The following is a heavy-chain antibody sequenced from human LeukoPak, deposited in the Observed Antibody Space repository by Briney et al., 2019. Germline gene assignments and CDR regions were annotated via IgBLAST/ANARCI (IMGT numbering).Heavy chain of an antibody. D-gene: IGHD6-19*01. CDR2: ISYDGSNK. CDR3: ARVSRRGSGWYVAFDY. Sequence: GGSLRLSCAASGFTFSSCAMNWVRQAQGKGLEWVAVISYDGSNKYYADSVKGRFTISRDNSKNTLYLQMNSLRAEDTAVYYCARVSRRGSGWYVAFDYWGQGTLVTVSS. V-gene: IGHV3-30-3*01. CDR1: GFTFSSCA. J-gene: IGHJ4*02.